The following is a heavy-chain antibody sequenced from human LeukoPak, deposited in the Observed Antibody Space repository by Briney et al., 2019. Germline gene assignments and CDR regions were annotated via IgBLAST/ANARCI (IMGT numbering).Heavy chain of an antibody. D-gene: IGHD2-15*01. CDR1: GFTFSSYA. J-gene: IGHJ6*04. CDR3: AKVGEVGTSIGSGRYYYYGTDV. Sequence: GGSLRLSCAASGFTFSSYAMSWVRQAPGKGLEWVSAISGSGGSTYYADSVKGRFTISRDNSKNTLYLQMNSLRAEDTAVYYCAKVGEVGTSIGSGRYYYYGTDVWGKGTTVTVSS. CDR2: ISGSGGST. V-gene: IGHV3-23*01.